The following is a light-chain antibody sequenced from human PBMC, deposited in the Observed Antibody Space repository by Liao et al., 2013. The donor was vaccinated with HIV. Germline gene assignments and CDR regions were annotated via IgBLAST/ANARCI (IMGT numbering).Light chain of an antibody. Sequence: SYELTQPPSVSVSPGQTASISCSGDKLGNEYASWYQQKPGQAPVLVIYQDTKRPSGIPERFSASNSGNTATLTISGTQAMDEADYYCQAWDTTTAAYVFGTGTKVTV. J-gene: IGLJ1*01. CDR1: KLGNEY. CDR2: QDT. CDR3: QAWDTTTAAYV. V-gene: IGLV3-1*01.